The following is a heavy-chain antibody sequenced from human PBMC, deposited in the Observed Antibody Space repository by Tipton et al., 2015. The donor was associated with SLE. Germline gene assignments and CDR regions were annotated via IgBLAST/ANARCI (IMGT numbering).Heavy chain of an antibody. D-gene: IGHD5-18*01. J-gene: IGHJ3*02. CDR3: ASSGIQLWLDDAFDI. V-gene: IGHV4-30-2*02. CDR1: GDSIASGSYY. CDR2: INHSGST. Sequence: TLSLTCAVSGDSIASGSYYWSWIRQPPGKGLEWIGEINHSGSTNYNPSLKSRVTISVDTSKNQFSLKLSSVTAADTAVYYCASSGIQLWLDDAFDIWGQGTMVTVSS.